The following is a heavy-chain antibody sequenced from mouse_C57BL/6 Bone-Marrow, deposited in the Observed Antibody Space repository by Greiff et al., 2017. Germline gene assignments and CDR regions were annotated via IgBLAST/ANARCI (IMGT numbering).Heavy chain of an antibody. Sequence: EVKLVESGGGLVKPGGSLKLSCAASGFTFSDYGMHWVRQAPEKGLEWVAYISSGSSTIYYAYTVKGRFTIYRYNAKNTLFLQMSSLRSEDTAMYYCARYYYGSSWYFDVGRTGTTVTVSS. CDR2: ISSGSSTI. V-gene: IGHV5-17*01. CDR3: ARYYYGSSWYFDV. CDR1: GFTFSDYG. D-gene: IGHD1-1*01. J-gene: IGHJ1*03.